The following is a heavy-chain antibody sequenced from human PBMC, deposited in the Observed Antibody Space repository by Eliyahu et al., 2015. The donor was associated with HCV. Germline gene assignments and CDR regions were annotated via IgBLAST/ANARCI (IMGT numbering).Heavy chain of an antibody. J-gene: IGHJ5*02. V-gene: IGHV1-18*01. CDR2: ISAYNGNT. Sequence: QVQLVQSGAEVKKPGASVKVSCKASGYTFTSYGISWVRQAPGQGLEWMGWISAYNGNTNYAQKLQGRVTMTTDTSTSTAYMELRSLRSDDTAVYYCARDFRPPQDDILTGPFDPWGQGTLVTVSS. CDR1: GYTFTSYG. CDR3: ARDFRPPQDDILTGPFDP. D-gene: IGHD3-9*01.